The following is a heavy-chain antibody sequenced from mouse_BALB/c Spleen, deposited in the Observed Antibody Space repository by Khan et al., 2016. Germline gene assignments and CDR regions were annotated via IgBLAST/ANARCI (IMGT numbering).Heavy chain of an antibody. V-gene: IGHV6-6*01. J-gene: IGHJ3*01. CDR1: GFTFSDAW. D-gene: IGHD2-4*01. CDR2: IRSKAINHAT. Sequence: EVKLEESGGGLVQPGGSMKLSCAASGFTFSDAWMDWVRQSPEKGLEWVAEIRSKAINHATYYAESVKGRFTISRDDSKSSVYLQMNSLRAEDTGIYYCTRIYYDYDLFAYWGQGTLVTVSA. CDR3: TRIYYDYDLFAY.